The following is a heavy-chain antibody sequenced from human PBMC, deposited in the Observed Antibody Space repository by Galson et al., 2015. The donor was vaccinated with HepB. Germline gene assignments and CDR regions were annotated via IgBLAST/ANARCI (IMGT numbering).Heavy chain of an antibody. J-gene: IGHJ6*03. Sequence: SLRLSCAASGFTFSSYSMNWVRQAPGKGLEWVSYITSSSSTTFYSDSVEGRFTISRDNARNSLYLQMNSLRDEDTGVYYCARDPRNTISKIYHHHYYMDVLSKGTTVTVSS. CDR2: ITSSSSTT. V-gene: IGHV3-48*02. CDR1: GFTFSSYS. CDR3: ARDPRNTISKIYHHHYYMDV. D-gene: IGHD5-24*01.